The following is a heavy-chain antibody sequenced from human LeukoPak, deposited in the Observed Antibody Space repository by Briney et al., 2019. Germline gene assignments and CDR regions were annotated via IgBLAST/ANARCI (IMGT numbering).Heavy chain of an antibody. CDR1: RGSISSGVYY. J-gene: IGHJ5*02. D-gene: IGHD3-10*01. CDR3: AGARNGCGELFTFRWFDP. CDR2: SYYSGGT. V-gene: IGHV4-31*03. Sequence: SETLSLTCTVSRGSISSGVYYWSWIRQHPGKGRECSGYSYYSGGTYYSPPRKRRVPIPEETSKNQFPLKHSSVTAADTPEYYCAGARNGCGELFTFRWFDPWGQGTLVTVSS.